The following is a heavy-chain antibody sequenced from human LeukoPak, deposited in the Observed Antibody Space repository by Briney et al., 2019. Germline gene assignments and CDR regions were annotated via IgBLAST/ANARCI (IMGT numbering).Heavy chain of an antibody. CDR1: GFTFSDYY. V-gene: IGHV3-11*03. CDR3: VRFTGNYFDY. D-gene: IGHD3-10*01. CDR2: ISGGSSYT. Sequence: GGSLRLSCAASGFTFSDYYMSWIRQAPGKGLEWVSYISGGSSYTNYADSVKGRFTISRDNAKNSLYVQMNSLRAEDTAVYYCVRFTGNYFDYWGQGTLVTVSS. J-gene: IGHJ4*02.